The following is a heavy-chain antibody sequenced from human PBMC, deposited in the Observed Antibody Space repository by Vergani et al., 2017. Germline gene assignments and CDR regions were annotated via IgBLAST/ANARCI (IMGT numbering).Heavy chain of an antibody. J-gene: IGHJ5*02. CDR1: GGSVSSGSYY. D-gene: IGHD3-3*01. CDR3: ARLRFLEWVLYLGWFDP. V-gene: IGHV4-61*01. Sequence: QVQLQESGPGLVKPSETLSLTCTVSGGSVSSGSYYWSWIRQPPGKGLEWIGYMYYSGSTNYNPSLKSRGTISVDTSKNQFSLKLSSVTAADTAVYYCARLRFLEWVLYLGWFDPWGQGTLVTVSS. CDR2: MYYSGST.